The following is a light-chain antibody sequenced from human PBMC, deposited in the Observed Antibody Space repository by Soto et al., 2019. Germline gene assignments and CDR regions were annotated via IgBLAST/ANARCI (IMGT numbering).Light chain of an antibody. Sequence: EIVLTQSPGTLSLSPGERATLSCRASQSVFSSYLAWYQHKPGQAPRLLIYGASSRATGVPDRFSGSGSETDFTLTISRLEPEDFAVFYCQQYGTSPLTVGGGTKVDSK. V-gene: IGKV3-20*01. J-gene: IGKJ4*01. CDR3: QQYGTSPLT. CDR2: GAS. CDR1: QSVFSSY.